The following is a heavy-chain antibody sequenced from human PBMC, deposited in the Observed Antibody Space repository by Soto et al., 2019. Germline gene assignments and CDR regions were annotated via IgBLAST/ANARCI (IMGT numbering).Heavy chain of an antibody. Sequence: GGSLRLSRTTSGFTFGDYAMSWFRQAPGKGLEWVGVVRSKAYGGTTDYAASVKGRFDISRHDSKSIAYLQMNSVTTEDTAVYFCARYTYTSSYTYYGMDVGGPGTTVTVSS. V-gene: IGHV3-49*03. D-gene: IGHD3-16*02. CDR2: VRSKAYGGTT. CDR1: GFTFGDYA. CDR3: ARYTYTSSYTYYGMDV. J-gene: IGHJ6*02.